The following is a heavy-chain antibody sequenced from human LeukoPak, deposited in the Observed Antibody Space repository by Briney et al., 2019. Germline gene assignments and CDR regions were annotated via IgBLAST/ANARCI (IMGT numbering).Heavy chain of an antibody. CDR1: GFTFSSYW. Sequence: PGGSLRLSCAASGFTFSSYWMHWVRQAPGKGLVWVSRINSDGSSTSYADSVKGQFTISRDNAKNSLFLQMNSLRADDTAIYYCARAGELRYMDVWGKGTAVTVSS. CDR2: INSDGSST. CDR3: ARAGELRYMDV. D-gene: IGHD3-16*01. V-gene: IGHV3-74*01. J-gene: IGHJ6*03.